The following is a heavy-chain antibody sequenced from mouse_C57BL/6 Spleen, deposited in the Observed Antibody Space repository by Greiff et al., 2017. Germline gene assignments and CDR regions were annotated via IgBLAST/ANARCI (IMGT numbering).Heavy chain of an antibody. CDR3: ARSSSNYEAWFAY. J-gene: IGHJ3*01. D-gene: IGHD2-5*01. CDR1: GYTFTDYN. V-gene: IGHV1-18*01. CDR2: INPNNGGT. Sequence: EVQLQQSGPELVKPGASVKIPCKASGYTFTDYNMDWVKQSHGKSLEWIGDINPNNGGTIYNQKFKGKATLTVDKSSSTAYMELRSLTSEDTAVYYCARSSSNYEAWFAYWGQGTLVTVSA.